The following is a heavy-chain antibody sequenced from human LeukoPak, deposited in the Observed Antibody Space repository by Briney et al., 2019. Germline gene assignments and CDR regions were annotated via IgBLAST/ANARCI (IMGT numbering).Heavy chain of an antibody. V-gene: IGHV4-30-4*01. CDR1: GGSISSGGYY. Sequence: SETLSLTCTVSGGSISSGGYYWSWLRQPPGKGLEWIGYIYYSGSTYYNPSLKSRVTISVDTSKNQFSLKLSSVTAADTAVYYCNRVVAAAMHLDWFDPWGQGTLVTVSS. J-gene: IGHJ5*02. CDR3: NRVVAAAMHLDWFDP. CDR2: IYYSGST. D-gene: IGHD2-2*01.